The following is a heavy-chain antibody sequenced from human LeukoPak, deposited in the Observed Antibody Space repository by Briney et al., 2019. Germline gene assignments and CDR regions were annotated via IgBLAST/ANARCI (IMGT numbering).Heavy chain of an antibody. CDR1: GFTFSSYA. CDR2: IWYDGSNK. J-gene: IGHJ5*02. CDR3: ARVRAHSRYCSSTSCYGWFDP. D-gene: IGHD2-2*01. V-gene: IGHV3-30*04. Sequence: GGSLRLSCAASGFTFSSYAMSWVRQAPGKGLEWVAVIWYDGSNKYYADSVKGRFTISRDNSKNTLYLQMNSLRAEDTAVYYCARVRAHSRYCSSTSCYGWFDPWGQGTLVTVSS.